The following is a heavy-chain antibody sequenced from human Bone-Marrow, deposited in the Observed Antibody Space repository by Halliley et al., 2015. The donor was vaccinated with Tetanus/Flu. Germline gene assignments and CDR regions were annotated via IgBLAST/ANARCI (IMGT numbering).Heavy chain of an antibody. J-gene: IGHJ4*02. CDR3: GRGSTGVYTGYDDF. V-gene: IGHV3-7*03. D-gene: IGHD5-12*01. CDR1: GFTFSTYW. CDR2: INQDGSKK. Sequence: SLRLSCAASGFTFSTYWMSWVRQAPGKGLQWVANINQDGSKKYYVDSVKGRFTISRDNAKNSLYLQMDSLRAEDTALYYCGRGSTGVYTGYDDFWGQGTLVTVSS.